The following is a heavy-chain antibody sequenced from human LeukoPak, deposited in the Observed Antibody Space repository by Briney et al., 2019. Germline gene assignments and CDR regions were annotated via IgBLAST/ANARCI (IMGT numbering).Heavy chain of an antibody. V-gene: IGHV3-48*03. Sequence: GGSLRLSCAASGFTFSSYKMNWVRQAPGKGLEWVSYISSSGSTIYYADSVKGRFTISRDNAKNSLYLQMNSLRAEDTAVYYCARGPVRGYYYYYMDVWGKGTTVTVSS. CDR3: ARGPVRGYYYYYMDV. J-gene: IGHJ6*03. D-gene: IGHD3-10*01. CDR2: ISSSGSTI. CDR1: GFTFSSYK.